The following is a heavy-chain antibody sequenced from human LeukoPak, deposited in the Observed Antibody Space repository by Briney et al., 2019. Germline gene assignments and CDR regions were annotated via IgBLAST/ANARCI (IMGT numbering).Heavy chain of an antibody. J-gene: IGHJ4*02. V-gene: IGHV3-66*01. CDR1: GFTFRSNF. CDR2: IYSGGST. CDR3: ASVYESY. D-gene: IGHD2-8*01. Sequence: GGSLRLSCVASGFTFRSNFMSWVRQAPGRGLEWVAVIYSGGSTDYADPVKGRFSISRDNSNNTLYLQMNSQRAEDTALYYCASVYESYWGQGTLVTVSS.